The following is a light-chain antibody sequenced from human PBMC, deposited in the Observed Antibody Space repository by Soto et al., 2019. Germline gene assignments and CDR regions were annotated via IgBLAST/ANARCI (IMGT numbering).Light chain of an antibody. Sequence: DIQMTQSPSTLSASVGDRVTITCRASQSISSWLAWYQQKPGKAPKLLIYDASSLESGVPSRFTVSGSGTEFTLTFSSLQPDYFATYYCQQYNSYWTFGQGTKVEIK. V-gene: IGKV1-5*01. CDR2: DAS. J-gene: IGKJ1*01. CDR1: QSISSW. CDR3: QQYNSYWT.